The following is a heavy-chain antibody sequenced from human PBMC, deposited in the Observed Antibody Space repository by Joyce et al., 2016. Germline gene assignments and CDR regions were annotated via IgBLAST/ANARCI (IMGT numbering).Heavy chain of an antibody. D-gene: IGHD6-19*01. CDR1: GGPFRGFL. V-gene: IGHV4-34*02. J-gene: IGHJ4*02. CDR2: VNTSGAT. CDR3: ARSQWLAPLMY. Sequence: QVQLQQWGAGLLKPSETLSLTCGVNGGPFRGFLWTWVRQSPGEGLQWSGDVNTSGATNYYPCLKSRVTISVDTSKNQFSLTLTSITAADTAMYYCARSQWLAPLMYWGQGSLVAVSS.